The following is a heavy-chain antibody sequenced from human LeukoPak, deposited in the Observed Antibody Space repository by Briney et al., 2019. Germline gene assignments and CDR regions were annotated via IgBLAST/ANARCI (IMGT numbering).Heavy chain of an antibody. J-gene: IGHJ5*02. CDR3: ARDLRLERREEVNWFDP. CDR1: GGPITSGGSY. D-gene: IGHD1-1*01. Sequence: SETLSLTCTVSGGPITSGGSYWSWIRQHPGEGLGWIGYIYYSGSTYYNPSLKSRVTISVDTSKKQFSLKLNSVTAADTAVYYCARDLRLERREEVNWFDPWGQGTLVTVSS. V-gene: IGHV4-31*03. CDR2: IYYSGST.